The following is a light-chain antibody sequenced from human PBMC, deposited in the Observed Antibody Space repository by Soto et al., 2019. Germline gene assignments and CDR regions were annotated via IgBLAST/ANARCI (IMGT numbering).Light chain of an antibody. CDR3: QQYGSSPYT. V-gene: IGKV3D-20*01. J-gene: IGKJ2*01. CDR2: DAS. Sequence: EIVLTQSPATLSLSPGERATLSCGASQSVSRSYLAWYQQKPGLAPRLLISDASSRATGIPDRFSGSGSGTDFTLTISRLEPEDFAAYYCQQYGSSPYTFGQGTTLEIE. CDR1: QSVSRSY.